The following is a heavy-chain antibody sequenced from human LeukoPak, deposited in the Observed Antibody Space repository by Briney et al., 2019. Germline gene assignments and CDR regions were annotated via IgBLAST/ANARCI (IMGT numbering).Heavy chain of an antibody. D-gene: IGHD6-19*01. Sequence: SETLSLTCTVSGGSISSSSYYWGWIRQPPGKGLEWIGSIYYSGSTYYNPSLKSRVTISVDTSKNQFSLKLSSVTAADTAVYYCARDRKAVAENWFDPWGQGTLVTVSS. CDR3: ARDRKAVAENWFDP. CDR1: GGSISSSSYY. V-gene: IGHV4-39*07. J-gene: IGHJ5*02. CDR2: IYYSGST.